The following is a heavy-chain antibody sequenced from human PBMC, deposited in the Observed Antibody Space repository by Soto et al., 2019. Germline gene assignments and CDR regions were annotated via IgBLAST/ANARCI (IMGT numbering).Heavy chain of an antibody. D-gene: IGHD3-10*01. V-gene: IGHV1-18*01. CDR2: ISAYNGNT. J-gene: IGHJ5*02. CDR1: GYTFTSYG. Sequence: QVQLVQSGAEVKKPGASVKVSCKASGYTFTSYGISWVRQAPGQGLEWMGWISAYNGNTNYAQRLQGRVTMTTDTSTSTAYRALRSLRSRNPAGYYCRGARGSTTILSEPDPWGQGTLV. CDR3: RGARGSTTILSEPDP.